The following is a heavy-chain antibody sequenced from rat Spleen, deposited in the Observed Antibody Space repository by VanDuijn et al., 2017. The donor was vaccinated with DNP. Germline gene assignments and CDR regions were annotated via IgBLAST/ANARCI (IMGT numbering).Heavy chain of an antibody. J-gene: IGHJ1*01. V-gene: IGHV3-1*01. CDR3: ARGNDGYYPNWYFDF. CDR1: GYSITSHY. D-gene: IGHD1-12*03. CDR2: ISYSGST. Sequence: EVQLQESGPGLVEPSQSLSLTCSVTGYSITSHYWGWIRKFPGNKKVYIGHISYSGSTHYNPSLKSRISITRDTSKNQFFLQLNSVTTEDTATYYCARGNDGYYPNWYFDFWGPGTMVTVSS.